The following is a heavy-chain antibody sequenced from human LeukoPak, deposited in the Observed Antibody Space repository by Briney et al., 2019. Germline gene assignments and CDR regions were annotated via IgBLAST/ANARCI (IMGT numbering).Heavy chain of an antibody. CDR3: AKVGAWELQRVFEN. D-gene: IGHD1-26*01. CDR1: GFTFSDYW. J-gene: IGHJ4*02. Sequence: QPGGSLRLSCAASGFTFSDYWMTWVRQVPGKGLEWVANVGKDGSEKNYVDSVEGRFTISRDNAKKSLYLEINSLRVEDTALYYCAKVGAWELQRVFENWGQVTPGSVSS. V-gene: IGHV3-7*01. CDR2: VGKDGSEK.